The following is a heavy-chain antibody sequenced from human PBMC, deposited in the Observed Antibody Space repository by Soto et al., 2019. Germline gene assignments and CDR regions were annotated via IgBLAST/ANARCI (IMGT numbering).Heavy chain of an antibody. V-gene: IGHV4-34*01. D-gene: IGHD3-3*01. CDR3: ARAGAIFGVLHYMDV. CDR1: GGSFSGYY. J-gene: IGHJ6*03. CDR2: INHSGST. Sequence: SETLSLTCAVYGGSFSGYYWSWIRQPPGNGLEWIGEINHSGSTNYNPSLKSRVTISVDTSKNQFSLKLSSVTAADTAVYYCARAGAIFGVLHYMDVWGKGTTVTVSS.